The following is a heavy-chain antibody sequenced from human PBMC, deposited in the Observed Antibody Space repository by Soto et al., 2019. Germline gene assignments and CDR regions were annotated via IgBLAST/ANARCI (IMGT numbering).Heavy chain of an antibody. V-gene: IGHV3-74*01. Sequence: EVQLVQSGGGSVQPGGSLRLSCAASGFTFTNYWMHWVRQVPGKGLVWVSRIDGVGAGTSYSDSVRGRFTISRDNAENMLYLQINSLRAEYTAVYYCTTFFEYWGQGTLVTVSS. J-gene: IGHJ4*02. CDR2: IDGVGAGT. CDR3: TTFFEY. CDR1: GFTFTNYW.